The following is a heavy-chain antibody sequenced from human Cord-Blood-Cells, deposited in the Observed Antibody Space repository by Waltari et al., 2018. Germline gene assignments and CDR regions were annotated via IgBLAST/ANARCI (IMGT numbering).Heavy chain of an antibody. Sequence: QVQLQQWGAGLLKPSETMSLTCAVDGGSFSGYYWSWIRQPTGKGLEWFGEINHRGSTNDNPALKGLATMAVDASKSQFALKLSSVTSADTAVYSCAGGWVVEVSSGYYFDYLGQGTLFTVSS. V-gene: IGHV4-34*04. CDR3: AGGWVVEVSSGYYFDY. CDR1: GGSFSGYY. J-gene: IGHJ4*02. CDR2: INHRGST. D-gene: IGHD3-22*01.